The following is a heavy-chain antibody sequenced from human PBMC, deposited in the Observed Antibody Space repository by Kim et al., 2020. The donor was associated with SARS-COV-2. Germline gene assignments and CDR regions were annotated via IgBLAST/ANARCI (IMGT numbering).Heavy chain of an antibody. CDR2: IYYSGST. CDR1: GGSISSYY. D-gene: IGHD3-3*01. V-gene: IGHV4-59*01. J-gene: IGHJ3*02. CDR3: ARARRRGITIFGVVDAFDI. Sequence: SETLSLTCTVSGGSISSYYWSWIRQPPGKGLEWIGYIYYSGSTNYNPSLKSRVTISVDTSKNQFSLKLSSVTAADTAVYYCARARRRGITIFGVVDAFDIWDQGTMVTVSS.